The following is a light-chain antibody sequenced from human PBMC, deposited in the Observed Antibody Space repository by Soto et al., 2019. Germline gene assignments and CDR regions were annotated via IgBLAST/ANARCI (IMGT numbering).Light chain of an antibody. CDR2: GNS. CDR1: SSNIGAGYD. Sequence: QSVLTQPPSVSGAPGQRVTISCTGSSSNIGAGYDVHWYRQLPGTAPKLLIYGNSNRPSGVPDRFSGSKSDTSASLAITGLQAEDEADYYCQSYDSGLSAWVFGGGTKLTVL. V-gene: IGLV1-40*01. CDR3: QSYDSGLSAWV. J-gene: IGLJ3*02.